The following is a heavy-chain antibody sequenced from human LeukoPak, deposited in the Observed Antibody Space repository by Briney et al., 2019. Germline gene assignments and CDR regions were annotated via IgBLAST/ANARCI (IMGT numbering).Heavy chain of an antibody. D-gene: IGHD3-22*01. Sequence: GGSLRLSCAASGFTFSSYAMSWVRQAPGKGLEWVSAISGSGGSTYYADSVKGRFTISRGNSKNTLYLQMNSLRAEDTAVYYCAKDRKTLYYYDSSGYPYYFDYWGQGTLVTVSS. CDR2: ISGSGGST. CDR1: GFTFSSYA. V-gene: IGHV3-23*01. J-gene: IGHJ4*02. CDR3: AKDRKTLYYYDSSGYPYYFDY.